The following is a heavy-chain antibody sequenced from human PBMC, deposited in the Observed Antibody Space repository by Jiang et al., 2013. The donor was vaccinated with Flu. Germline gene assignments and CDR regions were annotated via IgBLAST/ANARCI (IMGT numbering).Heavy chain of an antibody. V-gene: IGHV3-66*01. J-gene: IGHJ6*02. CDR1: GFTVSSNY. Sequence: GLVQPGGSLRLSCAASGFTVSSNYMSWVRQAPGKGLEWVSVIYSGGSTYYADSVKGRFTISRDNSKNTLYLQMNSLRAEDTAVYYCASTNYYYYYGMDVWGQGTTVTVSS. CDR2: IYSGGST. CDR3: ASTNYYYYYGMDV.